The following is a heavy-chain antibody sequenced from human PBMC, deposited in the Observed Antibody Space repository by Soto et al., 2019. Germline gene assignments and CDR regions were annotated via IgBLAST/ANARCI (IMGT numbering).Heavy chain of an antibody. J-gene: IGHJ2*01. CDR1: GYTFTAYY. CDR2: INPNTGGT. V-gene: IGHV1-2*02. Sequence: QVQLVQSGAEVKKPGASVKVSCKASGYTFTAYYMHWVRQAPGQGLEWMGSINPNTGGTKFAQKFQGRVTMTRDTSISTAYMELNGLTSDGQAVYFCAGDPLPSKWIFDLWGRGPLVTVSS. CDR3: AGDPLPSKWIFDL. D-gene: IGHD2-2*03.